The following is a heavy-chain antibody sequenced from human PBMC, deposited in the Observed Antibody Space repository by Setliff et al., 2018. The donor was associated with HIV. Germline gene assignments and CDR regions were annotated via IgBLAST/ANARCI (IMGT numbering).Heavy chain of an antibody. CDR3: ARDVGGSEMATHFDY. CDR2: IYHSGGT. Sequence: KPSETLSLTCAVSGYSISSGYYWGWIRQPPGRGLEWIGNIYHSGGTHYNPSLRSRVTISVDTSKNHFSLKLTSVTAADTAVYYCARDVGGSEMATHFDYWGPGTLVTVSS. D-gene: IGHD3-16*01. CDR1: GYSISSGYY. J-gene: IGHJ4*02. V-gene: IGHV4-38-2*02.